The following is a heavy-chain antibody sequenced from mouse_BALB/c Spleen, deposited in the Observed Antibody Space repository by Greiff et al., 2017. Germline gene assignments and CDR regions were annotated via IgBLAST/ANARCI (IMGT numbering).Heavy chain of an antibody. Sequence: VQVVESGPGLVAPSQSLSITCTVSGFSLTSYGVHWVRQPPGKGLEWLGVIWAGGSTNYNSALMSRLSISKDNSKSQVFLKMNSLQTDDTAMYYCARDDYYGPLAYWGQGTLVTVSA. CDR3: ARDDYYGPLAY. D-gene: IGHD1-2*01. V-gene: IGHV2-9*02. CDR2: IWAGGST. CDR1: GFSLTSYG. J-gene: IGHJ3*01.